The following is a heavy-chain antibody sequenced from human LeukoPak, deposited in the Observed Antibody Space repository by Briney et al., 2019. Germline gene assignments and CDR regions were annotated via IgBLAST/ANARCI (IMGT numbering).Heavy chain of an antibody. CDR3: ARAHVTQTIPRLSWFDP. J-gene: IGHJ5*02. D-gene: IGHD4-23*01. CDR1: GFTVSSNY. CDR2: IYSGGST. V-gene: IGHV3-53*01. Sequence: PGGSLRLSCAASGFTVSSNYMSWVRQAPGKGLEWVSVIYSGGSTYYAASVKGRFTISRDNSKYTLYLQMNSLRAEDTAVYYCARAHVTQTIPRLSWFDPWGQGTLVTVSS.